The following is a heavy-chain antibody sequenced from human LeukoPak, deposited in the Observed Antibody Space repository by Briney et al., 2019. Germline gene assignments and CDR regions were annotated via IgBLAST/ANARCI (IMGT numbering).Heavy chain of an antibody. Sequence: PSETLSLTCTVSGGSISSSSYYWGWIRQPPGKGLEWIGSIYYSGSTYYNPSLKSRVTISVDTSKNQFSLKLSSVTAADTAVYYCARDMGIAVAGLWGQGTLSPSPQ. J-gene: IGHJ4*02. CDR1: GGSISSSSYY. D-gene: IGHD6-19*01. V-gene: IGHV4-39*07. CDR3: ARDMGIAVAGL. CDR2: IYYSGST.